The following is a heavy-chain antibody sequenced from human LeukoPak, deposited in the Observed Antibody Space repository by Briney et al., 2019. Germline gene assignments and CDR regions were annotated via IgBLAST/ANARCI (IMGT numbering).Heavy chain of an antibody. J-gene: IGHJ4*02. D-gene: IGHD2-15*01. V-gene: IGHV3-30*18. CDR1: GFTFSSYG. Sequence: GGSLRLSCAASGFTFSSYGMHWVRQAPGKGLEWVAVISYDGSNKYYADSVKGRFTISRDNSKNTLYLQMNSLRAEDTAVYYCAKWARLQQHCSGGSCYSYYFDYWGQGTLVTVSS. CDR3: AKWARLQQHCSGGSCYSYYFDY. CDR2: ISYDGSNK.